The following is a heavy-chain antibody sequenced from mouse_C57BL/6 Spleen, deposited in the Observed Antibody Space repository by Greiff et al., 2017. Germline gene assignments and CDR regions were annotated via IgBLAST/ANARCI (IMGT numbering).Heavy chain of an antibody. Sequence: QVQLKQSGPDLVKPGASVKISCKASGFTFTDYYINWVKQSPGQGLEWIGWIFSGGGSTYYLETLKGKATLTIDTSSSTAYMLLSSLTSEDSAVYFCASGFDYWRQVTTLTVAS. CDR1: GFTFTDYY. J-gene: IGHJ2*01. V-gene: IGHV1-75*01. CDR3: ASGFDY. CDR2: IFSGGGST.